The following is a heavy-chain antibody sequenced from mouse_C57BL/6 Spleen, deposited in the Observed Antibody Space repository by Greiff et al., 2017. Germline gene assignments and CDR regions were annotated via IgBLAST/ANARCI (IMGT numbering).Heavy chain of an antibody. CDR3: TTVVAPFDY. CDR2: IDPETGGT. J-gene: IGHJ2*01. CDR1: GYTFTDYE. D-gene: IGHD1-1*01. V-gene: IGHV1-15*01. Sequence: VKLVEPGAELVRPGASVTLSCKASGYTFTDYEMHWVKQTPVHGLEWIGAIDPETGGTAYNQKFKGKAILTADKSSSTAYMELRSLTSEDSAVYYCTTVVAPFDYWGQGTTLTVSS.